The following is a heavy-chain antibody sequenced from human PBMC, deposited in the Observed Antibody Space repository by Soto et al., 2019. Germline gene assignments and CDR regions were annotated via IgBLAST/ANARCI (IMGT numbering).Heavy chain of an antibody. V-gene: IGHV3-11*01. D-gene: IGHD6-13*01. CDR3: ARGGPALEAAAENAFDI. CDR2: ISRSGSTI. Sequence: GGSLRLSCAASGFSFSDYYMNWIRQAPGKGLEWVAYISRSGSTIYYADSVKGRFTISRDNAKHSLYLQMNSLRAEDTAVYYCARGGPALEAAAENAFDIWGQGTMVTVSS. CDR1: GFSFSDYY. J-gene: IGHJ3*02.